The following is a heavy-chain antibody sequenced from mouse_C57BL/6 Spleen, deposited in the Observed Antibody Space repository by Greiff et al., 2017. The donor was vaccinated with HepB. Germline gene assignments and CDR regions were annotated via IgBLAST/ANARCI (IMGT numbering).Heavy chain of an antibody. CDR2: INPNNGGT. CDR1: GYTFTDYY. D-gene: IGHD2-4*01. Sequence: VQLKQSGPELVKPGASVKISCKASGYTFTDYYMNWVKQSHGKSLEWIGDINPNNGGTSYNQKFKGKATLTVDKSSSTAYMELRSLTSEDSAVYYCARPIYYDYDEYFDVWGTGTTVTVSS. CDR3: ARPIYYDYDEYFDV. V-gene: IGHV1-26*01. J-gene: IGHJ1*03.